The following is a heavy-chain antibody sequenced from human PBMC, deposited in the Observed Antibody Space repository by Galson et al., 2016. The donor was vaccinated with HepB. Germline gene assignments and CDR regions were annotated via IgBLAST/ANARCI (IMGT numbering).Heavy chain of an antibody. Sequence: SLRLSCAASGSTFSTYGMNWVRQAPGKGLEWVSYIISTSTTIFYADSVRGRFTISRDNARNSLYLQMNSLRDEDTAVYYCARDGIAAASYYFDSWGQGTLVTVSS. CDR3: ARDGIAAASYYFDS. CDR2: IISTSTTI. D-gene: IGHD6-13*01. J-gene: IGHJ4*02. V-gene: IGHV3-48*02. CDR1: GSTFSTYG.